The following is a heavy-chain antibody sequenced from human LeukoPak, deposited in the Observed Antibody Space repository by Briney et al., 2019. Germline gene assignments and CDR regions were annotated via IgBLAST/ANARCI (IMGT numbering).Heavy chain of an antibody. CDR1: GYTFTDYY. CDR2: ISPGSGRT. D-gene: IGHD5-24*01. V-gene: IGHV1-2*02. J-gene: IGHJ4*02. CDR3: ARDTRSSYLQYYFDY. Sequence: ASVKVSCKASGYTFTDYYMHWVRQAPGQGLEWIGWISPGSGRTGFAQKFQGRVTMTRDTSISTAYMELSRLGYDDTAVYYCARDTRSSYLQYYFDYWGQGTLSPSPQ.